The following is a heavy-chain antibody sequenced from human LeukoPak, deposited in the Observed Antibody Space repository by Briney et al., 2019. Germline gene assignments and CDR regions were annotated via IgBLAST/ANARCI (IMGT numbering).Heavy chain of an antibody. CDR1: GGSISSSTTYY. J-gene: IGHJ4*02. CDR2: IYYSGST. Sequence: PSETLSLTCTVSGGSISSSTTYYWGWIRQPPGKGLEWIGSIYYSGSTYYNPSLKSRVTISVDTSKNQFSLILSSVTAADTAVYYCARRVYYDILTGSYYFDYWAQGTLVTVSS. CDR3: ARRVYYDILTGSYYFDY. V-gene: IGHV4-39*01. D-gene: IGHD3-9*01.